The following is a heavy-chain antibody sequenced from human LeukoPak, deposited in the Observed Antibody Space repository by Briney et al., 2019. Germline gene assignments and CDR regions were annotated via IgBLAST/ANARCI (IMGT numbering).Heavy chain of an antibody. J-gene: IGHJ4*02. CDR1: GFTFSSYS. CDR2: ISSSSSTI. Sequence: GGSLRLSCAASGFTFSSYSMNWVRQAPGKGLEWVSYISSSSSTIYYADSVKGRFTISRDNAKNSLYLQMNSLRAEDTAVYYCARASYSNYGRVEGVFDYWGQGTLVTVSS. V-gene: IGHV3-48*01. D-gene: IGHD4-11*01. CDR3: ARASYSNYGRVEGVFDY.